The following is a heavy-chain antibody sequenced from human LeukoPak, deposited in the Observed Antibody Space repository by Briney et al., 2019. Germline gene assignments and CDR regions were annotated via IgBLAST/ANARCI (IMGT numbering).Heavy chain of an antibody. J-gene: IGHJ4*02. Sequence: GESLKISCQGSGFYFSTYWIAWVRQMPGKGLEWMGIIYPGDSDTRYSPSFQGQVTISADKSISTAYLQWSSLKASDTAMYYCALIWSGYFLIDYWGQGTLVTVSS. CDR2: IYPGDSDT. V-gene: IGHV5-51*01. D-gene: IGHD3-3*01. CDR1: GFYFSTYW. CDR3: ALIWSGYFLIDY.